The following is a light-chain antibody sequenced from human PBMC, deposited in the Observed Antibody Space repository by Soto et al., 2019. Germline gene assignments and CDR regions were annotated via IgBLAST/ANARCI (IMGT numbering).Light chain of an antibody. CDR3: QQFNRFPLS. Sequence: AIQLPHSPSSLSASVGDRVTIPCRAIQDIISALSWYQQEPGQAPALLIYDASTLESGVPSRFSVSGSGTDFTLTSNSLQPEDFLTYYCQQFNRFPLSFGGGTKVESK. CDR1: QDIISA. J-gene: IGKJ4*01. V-gene: IGKV1-13*02. CDR2: DAS.